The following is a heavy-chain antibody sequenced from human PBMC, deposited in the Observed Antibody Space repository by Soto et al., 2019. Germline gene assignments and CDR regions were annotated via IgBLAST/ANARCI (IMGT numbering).Heavy chain of an antibody. CDR3: GRGRAPGPSCDD. J-gene: IGHJ4*02. D-gene: IGHD5-12*01. CDR1: GNIFTDYY. V-gene: IGHV1-2*02. CDR2: INPKGGRT. Sequence: QVKLVQSGAEVKKPGASVKVSCKASGNIFTDYYMHWVRQAPGQGLEWLGWINPKGGRTHFAQKFQGRVTMTWDTSISTGYMHLSSLTSDDTALYFCGRGRAPGPSCDDWGQGTQVTVSS.